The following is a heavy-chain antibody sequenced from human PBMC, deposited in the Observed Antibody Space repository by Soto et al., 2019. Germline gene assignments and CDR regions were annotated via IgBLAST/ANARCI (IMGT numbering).Heavy chain of an antibody. V-gene: IGHV1-2*02. J-gene: IGHJ4*02. CDR2: INPNSGGT. CDR3: ARDSRYCSSTSCDDFDY. Sequence: ASVKVSCKASGYTFTGYYMHWVRQAPGQGLEWMGWINPNSGGTNYAQKFQGRVTMTRDTSISTAYMELSRLRSDDTAVYYCARDSRYCSSTSCDDFDYWGQGTLVTVS. D-gene: IGHD2-2*01. CDR1: GYTFTGYY.